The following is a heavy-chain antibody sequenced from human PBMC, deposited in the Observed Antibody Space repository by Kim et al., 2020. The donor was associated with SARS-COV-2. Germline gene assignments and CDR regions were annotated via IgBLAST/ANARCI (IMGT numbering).Heavy chain of an antibody. Sequence: SETLSLTCAVYGGSFSGYYWSWIRQPPGKGLEWIGEINHSGSTNYNPSLKSRVTISVDTSKNQFSLKLSSVTAADTAVYYCARDERSQAFDIWGQGTMVT. CDR3: ARDERSQAFDI. J-gene: IGHJ3*02. V-gene: IGHV4-34*01. CDR2: INHSGST. CDR1: GGSFSGYY.